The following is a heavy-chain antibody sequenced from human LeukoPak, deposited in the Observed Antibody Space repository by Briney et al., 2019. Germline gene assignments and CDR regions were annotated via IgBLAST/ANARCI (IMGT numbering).Heavy chain of an antibody. CDR2: IKSKTDGGTT. Sequence: GGSLRLSCAASGFTFSNAWMSWVRQAPGKGLEWVGRIKSKTDGGTTDYAAPVKGRFTISRDDSKNTLYLQMNSLKTEDTAVYYCTTFDYYDSSGYFPFDYWGQGTLVTVSS. CDR1: GFTFSNAW. CDR3: TTFDYYDSSGYFPFDY. J-gene: IGHJ4*02. V-gene: IGHV3-15*01. D-gene: IGHD3-22*01.